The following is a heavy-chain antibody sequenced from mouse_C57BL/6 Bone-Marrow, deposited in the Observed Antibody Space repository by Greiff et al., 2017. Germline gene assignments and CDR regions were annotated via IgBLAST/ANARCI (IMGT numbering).Heavy chain of an antibody. J-gene: IGHJ2*01. CDR1: GYTFTDYY. CDR2: IYPGSGNT. V-gene: IGHV1-76*01. D-gene: IGHD3-2*02. Sequence: VQLQQSGAELVRPGASVKLSCKASGYTFTDYYINWVKQRPGQGLEWIARIYPGSGNTYYNEKFKGKATLTAEKSSSTAYMQLSSLTSEASAVYFCARRGSSGTFDYWGQGTTLTVSS. CDR3: ARRGSSGTFDY.